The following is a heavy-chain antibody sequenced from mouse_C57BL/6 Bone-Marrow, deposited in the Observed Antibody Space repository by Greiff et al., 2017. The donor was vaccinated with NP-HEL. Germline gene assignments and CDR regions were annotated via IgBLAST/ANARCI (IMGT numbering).Heavy chain of an antibody. CDR1: GFTFSDYG. D-gene: IGHD2-3*01. V-gene: IGHV5-17*01. J-gene: IGHJ4*01. CDR3: ARIYDGYYEAMDY. Sequence: EVQVVESGGGLVKPGGSLKLSCAASGFTFSDYGMHWVRQAPEKGLEWVAYISSGSSTIYYADTVKGRFTISRDNAKNTLFLQMTSLRSEDTAMYYCARIYDGYYEAMDYWGQGTSVTVSS. CDR2: ISSGSSTI.